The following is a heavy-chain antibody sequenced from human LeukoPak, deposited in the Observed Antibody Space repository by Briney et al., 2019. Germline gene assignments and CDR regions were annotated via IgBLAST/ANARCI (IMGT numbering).Heavy chain of an antibody. CDR3: ARAGREYSYGIGIYFDY. J-gene: IGHJ4*02. Sequence: PGGSLRLSCAASGFTFSNAWMSWVRQAPGKGLEWVSYISSSGSTIYYADSVKGRFTISRDNAKNSLYLQMNSLRAEDTAVYYCARAGREYSYGIGIYFDYWGQGTLVTVSS. CDR2: ISSSGSTI. D-gene: IGHD5-18*01. V-gene: IGHV3-11*04. CDR1: GFTFSNAW.